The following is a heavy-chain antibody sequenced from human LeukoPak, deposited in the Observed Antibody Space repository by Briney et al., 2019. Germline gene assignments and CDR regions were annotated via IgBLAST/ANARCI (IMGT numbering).Heavy chain of an antibody. CDR1: GGSISSGGYY. J-gene: IGHJ4*02. CDR2: IYYSGST. Sequence: PSETLSLTCTVSGGSISSGGYYWSWIRQHPGKGLEWIGYIYYSGSTYYNPSLKSRVTISVDTSKNQFSLKLSSVTAADTAVYYCARFISTVTTYYYFDYWGQGTLVTVSS. D-gene: IGHD4-17*01. V-gene: IGHV4-31*03. CDR3: ARFISTVTTYYYFDY.